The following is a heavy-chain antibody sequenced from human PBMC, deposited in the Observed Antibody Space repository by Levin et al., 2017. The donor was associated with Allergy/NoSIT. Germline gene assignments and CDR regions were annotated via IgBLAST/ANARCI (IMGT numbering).Heavy chain of an antibody. CDR3: ARDPPEWELPFDY. CDR2: IKHDGSEI. J-gene: IGHJ4*02. CDR1: GFTFSSYW. V-gene: IGHV3-7*01. D-gene: IGHD1-26*01. Sequence: GESLKISCAASGFTFSSYWMTWVRQAPGKGLEWVANIKHDGSEIHYVDSVKGRFTISRDNAKNSLYLQMNSLRAEDTAVYYCARDPPEWELPFDYWGQGTLVTVSS.